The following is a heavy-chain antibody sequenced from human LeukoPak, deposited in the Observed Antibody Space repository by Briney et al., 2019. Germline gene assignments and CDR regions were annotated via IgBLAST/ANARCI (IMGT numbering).Heavy chain of an antibody. D-gene: IGHD3-22*01. Sequence: SETLSLTCAVYGGSFSSYYWSWIRQPPGEGLEWIGYIYYSGSTNYNPSLKSRVTISVDTSKNQFSLKLSSVTAADTAVYYCASGYYDSSGYYSPFDIWGQGTMDTVSS. J-gene: IGHJ3*02. CDR3: ASGYYDSSGYYSPFDI. V-gene: IGHV4-59*01. CDR2: IYYSGST. CDR1: GGSFSSYY.